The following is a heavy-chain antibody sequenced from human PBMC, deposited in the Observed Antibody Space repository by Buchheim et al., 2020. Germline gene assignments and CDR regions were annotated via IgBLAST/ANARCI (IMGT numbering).Heavy chain of an antibody. D-gene: IGHD1-1*01. V-gene: IGHV3-23*01. CDR1: GFTFSKHD. CDR3: ANLQLPSN. J-gene: IGHJ4*02. Sequence: EVQLLESGGGLVQPGGSLRLSCVASGFTFSKHDMNWVRQAPGKGPQWVSGITIGGDTYYADSVKGRVTISRDNSKDTLYLQMNSLRAEDTAIYYCANLQLPSNWDQGTL. CDR2: ITIGGDT.